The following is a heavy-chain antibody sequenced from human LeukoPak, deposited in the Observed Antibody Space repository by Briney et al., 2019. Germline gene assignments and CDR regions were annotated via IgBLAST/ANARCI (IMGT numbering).Heavy chain of an antibody. Sequence: PSETLSLTCAVYGGSFSGYYWSWIRQPPGKGLEWMGEINHSGSTNYNPSLKSRVTISVDTSKNQFSLKLSSVTAADTAVYYCARAGPYCSSTSCYPSWFDPWGQGTLVTVSS. CDR3: ARAGPYCSSTSCYPSWFDP. D-gene: IGHD2-2*01. CDR2: INHSGST. J-gene: IGHJ5*02. V-gene: IGHV4-34*01. CDR1: GGSFSGYY.